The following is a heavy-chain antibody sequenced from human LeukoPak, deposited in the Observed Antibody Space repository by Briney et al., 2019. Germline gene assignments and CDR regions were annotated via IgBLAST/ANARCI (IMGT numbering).Heavy chain of an antibody. V-gene: IGHV3-30*18. D-gene: IGHD4-17*01. CDR2: ISYDGSNK. CDR3: AKAPYGDFEYFQH. J-gene: IGHJ1*01. CDR1: GFTFSSYG. Sequence: GGSLRLSCAASGFTFSSYGMHWVRQAPGKGLEWVAVISYDGSNKYYADSVKGRFTISRDNSKNTPYLQMNSLRAEDTAVYYCAKAPYGDFEYFQHWGRGTLVTVSS.